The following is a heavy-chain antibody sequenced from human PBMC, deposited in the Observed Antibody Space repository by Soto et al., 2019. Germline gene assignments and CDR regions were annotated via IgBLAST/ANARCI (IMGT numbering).Heavy chain of an antibody. CDR3: ARLGHPGH. J-gene: IGHJ4*02. V-gene: IGHV1-69*01. CDR1: GGSLRKSV. Sequence: QVQLVQSGAEVKKPGSSVKVSYTASGGSLRKSVISWVRQAPAQRLEWMGGVIPILGTANYAQKFQGRVTMTADEATSTAYMDLSRLSPDDTAVYYCARLGHPGHWGPGTLVSGSS. CDR2: VIPILGTA.